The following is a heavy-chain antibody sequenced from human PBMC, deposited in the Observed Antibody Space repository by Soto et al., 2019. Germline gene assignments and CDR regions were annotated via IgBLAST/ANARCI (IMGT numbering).Heavy chain of an antibody. CDR2: IDWDDDK. V-gene: IGHV2-70*01. J-gene: IGHJ4*02. CDR1: WLPLSTSEMC. D-gene: IGHD3-22*01. Sequence: FGAKLVNPKQSVGLTCTFWWLPLSTSEMCVSWIRQPPGKALEWLALIDWDDDKYYSTSLKTRLTISKDTSKNQVVLTMTNMDPVDTATYYCARISSYDRLREFDSFDYWGQGPLVTVS. CDR3: ARISSYDRLREFDSFDY.